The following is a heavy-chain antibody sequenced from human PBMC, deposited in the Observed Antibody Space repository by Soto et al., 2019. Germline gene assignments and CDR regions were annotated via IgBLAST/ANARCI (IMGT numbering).Heavy chain of an antibody. CDR2: ISYDGSNK. J-gene: IGHJ4*02. D-gene: IGHD3-9*01. CDR3: ARDQYDILTGPNY. V-gene: IGHV3-30-3*01. Sequence: QVQLVESGGGVVQPGRSLRLSCAASGFTFSGYAMHWVRQAPGKGLEWVAVISYDGSNKYYADSVKGRFTISRDNSKNTRYRQMNGVSPEDAAVYYCARDQYDILTGPNYWGQGALVTFSS. CDR1: GFTFSGYA.